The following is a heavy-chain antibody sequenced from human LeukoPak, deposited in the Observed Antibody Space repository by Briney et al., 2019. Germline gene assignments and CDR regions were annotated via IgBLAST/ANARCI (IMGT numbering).Heavy chain of an antibody. Sequence: GGSLRLSCAASGFTFSSYAMSWVRQAPGKGLEWVSAISGSGGSTYYADSVKGRFTISRDNAKNSLYLQMNSLRAEDTAVYYCASSPPYYYDSSGYYRPALAYWGQGTLVTVSS. CDR1: GFTFSSYA. V-gene: IGHV3-23*01. J-gene: IGHJ4*02. CDR2: ISGSGGST. D-gene: IGHD3-22*01. CDR3: ASSPPYYYDSSGYYRPALAY.